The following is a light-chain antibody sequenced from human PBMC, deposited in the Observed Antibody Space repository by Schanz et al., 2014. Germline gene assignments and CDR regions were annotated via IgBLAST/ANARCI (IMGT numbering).Light chain of an antibody. J-gene: IGKJ4*01. CDR3: QQYDNLLLLT. CDR2: DAS. V-gene: IGKV1-33*01. Sequence: DIQMTQSPSSLSASVGDRVTITCQASQDISNYLNWYQQKPGKAPKLLIYDASNLETGVPSRFSGSGSGTDFTFTISSLQPEDIATYYCQQYDNLLLLTFGGGTKVESK. CDR1: QDISNY.